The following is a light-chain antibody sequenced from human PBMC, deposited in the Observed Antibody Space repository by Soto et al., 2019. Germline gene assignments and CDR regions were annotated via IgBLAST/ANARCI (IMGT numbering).Light chain of an antibody. J-gene: IGKJ5*01. Sequence: EIVLTQSPGTLSLSPRERATLSCRASQSVSSSYLAWYQQKPGQAPRLLIYGASTRDTGISARFSGSGSGTEFTLTISSLQSEDFAVYYCQQYGSSPPSSTFGQGTRLEI. CDR1: QSVSSSY. V-gene: IGKV3-20*01. CDR3: QQYGSSPPSST. CDR2: GAS.